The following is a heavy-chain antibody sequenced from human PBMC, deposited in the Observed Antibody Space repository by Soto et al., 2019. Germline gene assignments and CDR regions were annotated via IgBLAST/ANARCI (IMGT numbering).Heavy chain of an antibody. V-gene: IGHV4-4*02. D-gene: IGHD1-1*01. CDR2: INHSGST. Sequence: QVQLKESGPGLVKPSETLSLTCAVSGGSISSTNWWSWVRQPPGKGLEWIGEINHSGSTNSNPSLQSRVTISADKSKNQYSLKLSAVTAADTAVYYCARGWNWRTFDYWGQGTLVSVSS. CDR1: GGSISSTNW. CDR3: ARGWNWRTFDY. J-gene: IGHJ4*02.